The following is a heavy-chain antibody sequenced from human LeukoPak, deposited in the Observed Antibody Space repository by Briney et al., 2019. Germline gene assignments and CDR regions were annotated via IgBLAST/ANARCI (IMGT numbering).Heavy chain of an antibody. V-gene: IGHV3-48*04. CDR2: ISSSGSTI. D-gene: IGHD3-16*02. CDR3: ARGDYVWGSYRYDPERYYYYGMDV. Sequence: GGSLRLSCAASGFTFSSYWMSWVRQAPGKGLEWVSYISSSGSTIYYADSVKGRFTISRDNAKNSLYLQMNSLRAEDTAVYYCARGDYVWGSYRYDPERYYYYGMDVWGQGTTVTVSS. CDR1: GFTFSSYW. J-gene: IGHJ6*02.